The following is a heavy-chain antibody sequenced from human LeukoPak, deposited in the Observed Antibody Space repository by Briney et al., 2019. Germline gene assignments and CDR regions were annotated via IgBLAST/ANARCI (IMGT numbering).Heavy chain of an antibody. D-gene: IGHD3-3*01. CDR3: ARITDRTIFGEIMHGFDI. J-gene: IGHJ3*02. CDR2: IYYNGRT. V-gene: IGHV4-39*01. Sequence: SETLSLTCVFSGDSISDDSVNKNNWLNWVRQPPGKGLEWIGNIYYNGRTYYSPSLKSRGTISVDTSNNQFSLKLSSVTAADTAVYYCARITDRTIFGEIMHGFDIWGQGTPVTVSS. CDR1: GDSISDDSVNKNNW.